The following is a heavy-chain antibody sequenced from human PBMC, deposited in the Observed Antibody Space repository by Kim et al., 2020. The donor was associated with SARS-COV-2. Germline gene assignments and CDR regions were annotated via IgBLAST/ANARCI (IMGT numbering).Heavy chain of an antibody. CDR3: ASTSIQLYYFDY. CDR2: FDPEDGET. J-gene: IGHJ4*02. V-gene: IGHV1-24*01. Sequence: ASVKVSCKVSGYTLTELSMHWVRQAPGKGLEWMGGFDPEDGETIYAQKFQGRVTMTEDTSTDTAYMELSSLRSEDTAVYYCASTSIQLYYFDYWGQGTLVTVSS. CDR1: GYTLTELS. D-gene: IGHD1-1*01.